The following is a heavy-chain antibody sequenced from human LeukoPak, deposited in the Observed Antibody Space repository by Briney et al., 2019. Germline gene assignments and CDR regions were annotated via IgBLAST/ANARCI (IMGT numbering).Heavy chain of an antibody. D-gene: IGHD1-26*01. J-gene: IGHJ4*02. CDR3: ARSKRGGSYAHFDY. Sequence: PSETLSLTCTVSGGSISGYYWSWIRQPPGKGLEWIGYIYYSGSTNYNPSLKSRVTISVDTSKNQFSLKLSSVTAADTAVYYCARSKRGGSYAHFDYWGQGTLVTVSS. CDR1: GGSISGYY. V-gene: IGHV4-59*01. CDR2: IYYSGST.